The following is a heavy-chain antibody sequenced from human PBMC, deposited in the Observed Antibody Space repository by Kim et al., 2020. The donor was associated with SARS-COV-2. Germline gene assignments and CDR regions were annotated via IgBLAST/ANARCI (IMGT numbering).Heavy chain of an antibody. CDR1: GFSITTFY. V-gene: IGHV4-4*08. D-gene: IGHD2-2*01. CDR3: ARMPNDAFDF. J-gene: IGHJ3*01. Sequence: SETLSLTRTVSGFSITTFYWNWIRQAPGKGLEWIGYIYNSGTTSYNPSLRSRVTISVDTSKNQFSLRLSSVTAADTAVYYCARMPNDAFDFWGQGARVTVSS. CDR2: IYNSGTT.